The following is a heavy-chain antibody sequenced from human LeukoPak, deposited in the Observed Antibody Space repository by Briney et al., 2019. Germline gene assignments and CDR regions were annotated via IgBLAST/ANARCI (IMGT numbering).Heavy chain of an antibody. J-gene: IGHJ6*03. V-gene: IGHV4-34*01. CDR1: GFTFSSYS. CDR2: INHSGST. D-gene: IGHD1-26*01. CDR3: ARRYSGSYGLYSHHSMDV. Sequence: GSLRLSCAASGFTFSSYSMSWIRQPPGKGLEWIGEINHSGSTNYNPSLKSRVTISVDTSKNQFSLKLSSVTAADKAVYYCARRYSGSYGLYSHHSMDVWGKGTTVTISS.